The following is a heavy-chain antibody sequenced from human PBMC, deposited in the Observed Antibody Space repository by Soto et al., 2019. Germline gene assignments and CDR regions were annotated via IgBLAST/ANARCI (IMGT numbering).Heavy chain of an antibody. CDR2: IYTSGST. Sequence: SSETLSLTCTVSGGPISSYYWSWIRQPAGKGLEWIGRIYTSGSTNYNPSLKSRVTMSVDTSKNQFSLKLSSVTAADTAVYYCARADVAGTDYYYYYGMDVWGQGTTVTVSS. V-gene: IGHV4-4*07. D-gene: IGHD6-19*01. CDR1: GGPISSYY. J-gene: IGHJ6*02. CDR3: ARADVAGTDYYYYYGMDV.